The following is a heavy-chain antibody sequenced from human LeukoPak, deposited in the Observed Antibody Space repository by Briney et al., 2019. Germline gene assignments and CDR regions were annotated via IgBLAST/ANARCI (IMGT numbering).Heavy chain of an antibody. CDR1: GGSINSYC. CDR3: ARGGEATVVTM. D-gene: IGHD4-23*01. CDR2: IYSSGST. Sequence: SETLSLTCTVSGGSINSYCWSWIRQPAGKGLEWIGRIYSSGSTNYNPSLKSRVSMSVDTSKNQFSLKLTSVTAADTAVYYCARGGEATVVTMWGQGILVTVSS. V-gene: IGHV4-4*07. J-gene: IGHJ4*02.